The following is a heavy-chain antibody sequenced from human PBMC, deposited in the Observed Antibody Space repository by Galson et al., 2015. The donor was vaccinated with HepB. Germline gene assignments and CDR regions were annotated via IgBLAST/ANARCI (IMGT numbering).Heavy chain of an antibody. CDR1: GGTFSSYA. D-gene: IGHD2-2*01. CDR3: ARDCLLYVVPAAMKDDAFDI. V-gene: IGHV1-69*13. CDR2: IIPIFGTA. J-gene: IGHJ3*02. Sequence: SVKVSCKASGGTFSSYAISWVRQAPGQGLERMGGIIPIFGTANYAQKFQGRVTITADESTSTAYMELSSLRSEDTAVYYCARDCLLYVVPAAMKDDAFDIWGQGTMVTVSS.